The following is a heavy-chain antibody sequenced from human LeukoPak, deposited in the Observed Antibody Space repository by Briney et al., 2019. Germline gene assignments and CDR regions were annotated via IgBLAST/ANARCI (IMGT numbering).Heavy chain of an antibody. D-gene: IGHD1-26*01. CDR2: ISSSGGTT. CDR1: GFTFSTYA. V-gene: IGHV3-23*01. J-gene: IGHJ2*01. CDR3: AKNLLGSGAYSWYFDL. Sequence: GGSLRLSCAASGFTFSTYAMSWVRQAPGKGLEWVSVISSSGGTTYYADSVKGRVTISRDNSKNTLYLQMNSLRAEDTAVYSCAKNLLGSGAYSWYFDLWGRGTLVTVSS.